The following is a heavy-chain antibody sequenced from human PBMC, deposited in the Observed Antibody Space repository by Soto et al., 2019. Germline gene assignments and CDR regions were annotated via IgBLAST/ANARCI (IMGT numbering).Heavy chain of an antibody. V-gene: IGHV3-15*01. J-gene: IGHJ4*02. D-gene: IGHD5-18*01. CDR3: TTPRDATVMAPFDY. CDR2: IKSKTDGGTT. Sequence: PGGSLRLSCETSGFTFSNAWMSWVRQAPGKGLEWVGRIKSKTDGGTTDYAAPVKGRFTISRDDSKNTLYLQMNSLKTEDTAVYYCTTPRDATVMAPFDYWGQGTLVTVSS. CDR1: GFTFSNAW.